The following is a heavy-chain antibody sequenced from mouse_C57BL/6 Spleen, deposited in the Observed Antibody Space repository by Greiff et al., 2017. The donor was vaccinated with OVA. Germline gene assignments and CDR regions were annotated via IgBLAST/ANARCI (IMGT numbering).Heavy chain of an antibody. D-gene: IGHD1-1*01. CDR1: GYSITSGYY. CDR2: ISYDGSN. J-gene: IGHJ4*01. CDR3: ASAGCITTVVDYYAMDY. V-gene: IGHV3-6*01. Sequence: DVKLQESGPGLVKPSQSLSLTCSVTGYSITSGYYWNWIRQFPGNKLEWMGYISYDGSNNYNPSLKNRISITRDTSKNQFFLKLNSVTTEDTATYYCASAGCITTVVDYYAMDYWGQGTSVTVSS.